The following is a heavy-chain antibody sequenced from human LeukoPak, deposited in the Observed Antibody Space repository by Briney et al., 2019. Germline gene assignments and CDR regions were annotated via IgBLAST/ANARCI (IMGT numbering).Heavy chain of an antibody. D-gene: IGHD3-22*01. V-gene: IGHV3-23*01. CDR3: AKRGVVIRVILVGFHKEAYYFDS. J-gene: IGHJ4*02. Sequence: GGSLRLSCAVSGITLSNYGMSWVRQAPAKGLEWVAGISDSGGRTNYADSVKGRFTISRDNPKNTLYLQMNSLRPEDTAVYFCAKRGVVIRVILVGFHKEAYYFDSWGQGVLDTVSS. CDR1: GITLSNYG. CDR2: ISDSGGRT.